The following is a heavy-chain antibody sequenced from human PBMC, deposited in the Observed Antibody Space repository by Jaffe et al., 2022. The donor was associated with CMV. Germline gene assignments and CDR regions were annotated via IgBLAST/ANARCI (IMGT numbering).Heavy chain of an antibody. V-gene: IGHV4-34*01. D-gene: IGHD3-22*01. CDR1: GGSFSGYY. CDR2: INHSGST. CDR3: ARGNRGDTMIVVVTPNWFDP. J-gene: IGHJ5*02. Sequence: QVQLQQWGAGLLKPSETLSLTCAVYGGSFSGYYWSWIRQPPGKGLEWIGEINHSGSTNYNPSLKSRVTISVDTSKNQFSLKLSSVTAADTAVYYCARGNRGDTMIVVVTPNWFDPWGQGTLVTVSS.